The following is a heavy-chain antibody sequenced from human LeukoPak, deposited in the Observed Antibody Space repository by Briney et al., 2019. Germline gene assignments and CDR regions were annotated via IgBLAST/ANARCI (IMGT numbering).Heavy chain of an antibody. J-gene: IGHJ6*02. D-gene: IGHD3-10*01. CDR2: INHSGST. CDR3: ARFSITMVRGVIFGYYYYGMDV. Sequence: PSGTLSLTCAVYGGSFSGYYWSWIRQPPGKGLEWIGEINHSGSTNYNPSLKSRVTISVDTSKNQFSLKLSSVTAADTAVYYCARFSITMVRGVIFGYYYYGMDVWGQGTTVTVSS. CDR1: GGSFSGYY. V-gene: IGHV4-34*01.